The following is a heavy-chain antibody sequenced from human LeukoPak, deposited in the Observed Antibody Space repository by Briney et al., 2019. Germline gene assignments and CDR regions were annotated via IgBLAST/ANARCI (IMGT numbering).Heavy chain of an antibody. CDR3: ARGVDYDILTGYYMGDY. J-gene: IGHJ4*02. CDR2: INPNSGGT. D-gene: IGHD3-9*01. V-gene: IGHV1-2*02. Sequence: ASVKVSCKASGYTFIGYYMHWVRQAPGQGLEWMGWINPNSGGTNYAQKFQGRVTMTRDTSISTAYMELSRLRSDDTAVYYCARGVDYDILTGYYMGDYWGQGTLVTVSS. CDR1: GYTFIGYY.